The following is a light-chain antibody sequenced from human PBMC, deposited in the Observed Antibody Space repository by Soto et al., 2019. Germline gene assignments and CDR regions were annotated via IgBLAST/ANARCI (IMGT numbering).Light chain of an antibody. CDR2: DAS. J-gene: IGKJ1*01. V-gene: IGKV3-11*01. CDR3: QQRSTWPPT. Sequence: EIVLTQSPATLSLSPGERDTLSCRASQSVSSYLAWYQQKPGQAPRLLIYDASNRATGIPARFSGSGSGTDFTLTISSLEPEDFAVYYCQQRSTWPPTFGQGTKVEIK. CDR1: QSVSSY.